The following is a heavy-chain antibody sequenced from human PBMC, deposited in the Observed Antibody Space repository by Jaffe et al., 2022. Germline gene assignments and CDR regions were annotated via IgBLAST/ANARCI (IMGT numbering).Heavy chain of an antibody. CDR2: ISYSGST. V-gene: IGHV4-59*01. J-gene: IGHJ4*02. CDR3: ARGERSTWPYYFDY. CDR1: GGSISSDS. Sequence: QVQLQESGPGLVKPSETLSLTCTVSGGSISSDSWSWIRQPPGKGLEYIGYISYSGSTNYNPSLRSRVTISVDTSKNQLSLKLTSVTAADTAIYYCARGERSTWPYYFDYWGQGTLVTVSS. D-gene: IGHD6-13*01.